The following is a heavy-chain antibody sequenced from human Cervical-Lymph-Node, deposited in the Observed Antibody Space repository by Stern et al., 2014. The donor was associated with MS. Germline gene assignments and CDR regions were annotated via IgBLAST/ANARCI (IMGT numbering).Heavy chain of an antibody. J-gene: IGHJ5*02. V-gene: IGHV3-33*03. CDR1: GFTFSRNG. Sequence: VKLVESGGGVVQPGRSLRLSCAASGFTFSRNGMHWVRQAPGKGLEWVAVIWYGGSNDNYVDSVKGRFTISRDNSKKTLYLQMNSLRVEDTAVYYCVAYASGDNINHWGQGTLVTVSS. CDR2: IWYGGSND. D-gene: IGHD6-19*01. CDR3: VAYASGDNINH.